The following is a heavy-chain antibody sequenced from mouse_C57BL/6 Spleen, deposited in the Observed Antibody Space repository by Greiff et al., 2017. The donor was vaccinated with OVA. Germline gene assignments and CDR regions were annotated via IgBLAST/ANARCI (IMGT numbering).Heavy chain of an antibody. CDR2: IRNKANGYTT. V-gene: IGHV7-3*01. Sequence: EVQRVESGGGLVQPGGSLSLSCAASGFTFTDYYMSWVRQPPGKALEWLGFIRNKANGYTTEYSASVKGRFTISRDNSQSILYLQMNALRAEDSATYYCARYPIANFYWYFDVWGTGTTVTVSS. J-gene: IGHJ1*03. CDR3: ARYPIANFYWYFDV. D-gene: IGHD1-1*01. CDR1: GFTFTDYY.